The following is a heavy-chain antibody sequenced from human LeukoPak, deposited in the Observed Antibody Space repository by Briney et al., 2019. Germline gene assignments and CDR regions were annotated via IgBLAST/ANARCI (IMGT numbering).Heavy chain of an antibody. CDR1: GYTFTSYA. CDR3: AGAPQWEPNWFDP. D-gene: IGHD1-26*01. CDR2: IIPILGIA. J-gene: IGHJ5*02. Sequence: SVKVSCKASGYTFTSYAISWARQAPGQGLEWMGRIIPILGIANYAQKFQGRVTITADKSTSTAYMELSSLRSEDTAVYYCAGAPQWEPNWFDPWGQGTLVTVSS. V-gene: IGHV1-69*04.